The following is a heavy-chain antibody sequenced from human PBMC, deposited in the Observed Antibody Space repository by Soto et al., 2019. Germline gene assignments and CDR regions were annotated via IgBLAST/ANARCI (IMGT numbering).Heavy chain of an antibody. CDR2: INSDGSST. Sequence: EVPLVESGGGLVQPGGSLRLSCAASGFTFSSYWMHWVRQAPGKGLVWVSRINSDGSSTTYADSVKGRFTISRDNAKSTLYLQMNRLRAEDTAVYYWARVETCSSTSCYSGCDYWGQGPLVTVSS. CDR3: ARVETCSSTSCYSGCDY. J-gene: IGHJ4*02. V-gene: IGHV3-74*03. CDR1: GFTFSSYW. D-gene: IGHD2-2*01.